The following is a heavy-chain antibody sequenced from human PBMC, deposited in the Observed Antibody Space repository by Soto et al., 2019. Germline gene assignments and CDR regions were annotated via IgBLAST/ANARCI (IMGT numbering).Heavy chain of an antibody. Sequence: SETLSLTCTVSGGSISSSSYYWGWIRQPPGKGLEWIGSIYYSGSTYYNPSLKSRVTISVDTSKNQFSLKLSSVTAADTAVYYCARQYSYGPDIDYWGQGTLVTVSS. CDR3: ARQYSYGPDIDY. CDR1: GGSISSSSYY. J-gene: IGHJ4*02. CDR2: IYYSGST. V-gene: IGHV4-39*01. D-gene: IGHD5-18*01.